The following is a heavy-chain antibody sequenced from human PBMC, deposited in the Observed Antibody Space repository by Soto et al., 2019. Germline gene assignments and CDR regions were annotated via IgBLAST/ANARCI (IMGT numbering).Heavy chain of an antibody. CDR2: IYPGDSDT. D-gene: IGHD3-22*01. J-gene: IGHJ4*02. V-gene: IGHV5-51*01. CDR1: GYSFSRYW. Sequence: GESLKISCKGSGYSFSRYWIAWVRQTPGKGLEWVGLIYPGDSDTRYSPSFQGQATISADKSITTAYLQWSSLKASDTAIYYCARDTFSGDSSGPHYWGQGTLVTVSS. CDR3: ARDTFSGDSSGPHY.